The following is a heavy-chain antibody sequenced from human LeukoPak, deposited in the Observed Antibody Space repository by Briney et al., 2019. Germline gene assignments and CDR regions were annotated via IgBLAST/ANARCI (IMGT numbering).Heavy chain of an antibody. J-gene: IGHJ5*02. CDR1: GYTFTSYY. CDR2: INPSGGST. CDR3: ASQSGYSGYDPGDGWFDP. V-gene: IGHV1-46*01. D-gene: IGHD5-12*01. Sequence: ASVKVSCKASGYTFTSYYMHWVRQAPGQGLEWMGIINPSGGSTSYAQKFQGRVTMTRDTSTSTVYMELGSLRSEDTAVYYCASQSGYSGYDPGDGWFDPWGQGTLVTVSS.